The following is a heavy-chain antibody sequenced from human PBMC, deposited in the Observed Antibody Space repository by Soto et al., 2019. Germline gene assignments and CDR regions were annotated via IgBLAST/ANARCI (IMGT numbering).Heavy chain of an antibody. V-gene: IGHV4-61*08. CDR2: IYYSGST. CDR3: ARAGYRITIVRRPYLDY. Sequence: SEALSLTCTVSGGSISSGDYYWSWIRQPPGKGLEWIGYIYYSGSTNYNPSLKSRVTISVDTSKNQFSLKLSSVTAADTAVYYCARAGYRITIVRRPYLDYWGQGTLVTVSS. J-gene: IGHJ4*02. D-gene: IGHD3-10*01. CDR1: GGSISSGDYY.